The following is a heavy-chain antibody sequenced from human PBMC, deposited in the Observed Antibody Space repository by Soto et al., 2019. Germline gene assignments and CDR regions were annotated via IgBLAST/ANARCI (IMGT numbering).Heavy chain of an antibody. V-gene: IGHV3-30*18. CDR2: ISYDGSNK. J-gene: IGHJ6*02. Sequence: PGGSLTLSCAASGFTFSSYGMHWVRQAPGKGLEWVAVISYDGSNKYYADSVKGRFTISRDNSKNTLYLQMNSLRAEDTAVYYCAKDLTVVAARIYYYYGMDVWGQGTTVTVSS. CDR1: GFTFSSYG. D-gene: IGHD2-15*01. CDR3: AKDLTVVAARIYYYYGMDV.